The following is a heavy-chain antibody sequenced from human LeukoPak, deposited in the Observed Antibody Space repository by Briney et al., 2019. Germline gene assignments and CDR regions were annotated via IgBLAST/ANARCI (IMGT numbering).Heavy chain of an antibody. V-gene: IGHV1-24*01. CDR2: FDPEDGET. CDR1: GYTLTELS. Sequence: ASVKVSCKVSGYTLTELSMHWVRQAPGKGLEWMGGFDPEDGETIYAQKFQGRVTMTRNTSISTAYMELSSLRSEDTAVYYCAKTLTGTTRIDYWGQGTLVTVSS. J-gene: IGHJ4*02. D-gene: IGHD1-20*01. CDR3: AKTLTGTTRIDY.